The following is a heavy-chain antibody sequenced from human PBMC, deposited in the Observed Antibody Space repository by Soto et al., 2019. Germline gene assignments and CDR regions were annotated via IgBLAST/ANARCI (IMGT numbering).Heavy chain of an antibody. V-gene: IGHV1-69*13. CDR2: IMPIFGTP. D-gene: IGHD3-10*01. CDR1: GYTFTSYG. J-gene: IGHJ5*02. Sequence: SVKVSCKASGYTFTSYGISWLRQAPGQGLEWMGGIMPIFGTPNYAQKFRGRVTISADESTSTAYLELSSLTSDDTAVYYCARVHSSGIFYFVDPWGQGTLVTVSS. CDR3: ARVHSSGIFYFVDP.